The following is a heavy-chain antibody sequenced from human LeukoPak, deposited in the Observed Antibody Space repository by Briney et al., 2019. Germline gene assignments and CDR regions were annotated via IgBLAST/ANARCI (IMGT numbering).Heavy chain of an antibody. J-gene: IGHJ4*02. Sequence: ASVKVSCKVSGYTLTELSMHRVRQAPGKGLEWMGGFDPEDGETMYAQKFQGRVTMTEDTSTDTAYMEMSSLRSEDTAVYYCTTASPFDYFDYWGQGTLVTVSS. D-gene: IGHD3-16*01. CDR1: GYTLTELS. CDR3: TTASPFDYFDY. CDR2: FDPEDGET. V-gene: IGHV1-24*01.